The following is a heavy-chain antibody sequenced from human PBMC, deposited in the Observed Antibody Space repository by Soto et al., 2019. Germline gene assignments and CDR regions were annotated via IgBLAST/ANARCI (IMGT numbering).Heavy chain of an antibody. V-gene: IGHV3-9*01. J-gene: IGHJ5*02. CDR3: AKDEGYCSGGSCYSWFDP. Sequence: VQLVESGGGLVQPGRSLRLSCAASGFTFDDYAMHWVRQAPGKGLEWVSGISWNSGSIGYADSVKGRFTISRDNAKNSLYLQMNSLRAEDTALYYCAKDEGYCSGGSCYSWFDPWGQGTLVTVSS. CDR2: ISWNSGSI. D-gene: IGHD2-15*01. CDR1: GFTFDDYA.